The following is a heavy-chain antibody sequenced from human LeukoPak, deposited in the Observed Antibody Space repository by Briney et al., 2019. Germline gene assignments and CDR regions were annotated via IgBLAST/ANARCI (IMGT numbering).Heavy chain of an antibody. CDR1: GFTFSSHA. Sequence: PGGSLRLSCAASGFTFSSHAMSWVRQAPGKGLEWVSAIRDNGGSTYYADSVKGRFTISRDNSKNTLDLQMNSLRAEDTAVYYCAKEGSVWSFDIWGQGTMVTVSS. CDR2: IRDNGGST. V-gene: IGHV3-23*01. D-gene: IGHD6-19*01. CDR3: AKEGSVWSFDI. J-gene: IGHJ3*02.